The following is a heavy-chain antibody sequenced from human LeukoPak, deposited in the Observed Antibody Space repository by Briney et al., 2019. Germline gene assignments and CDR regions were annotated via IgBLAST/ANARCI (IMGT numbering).Heavy chain of an antibody. Sequence: PGGSLRLSCAASGFTFSSYAMPWVRQAPGKGLEYVSAISSNGGSTYCANSVKGRFTISRDNSKNTLYLQMGSLRAEDMAVYYCARVPGGSASGKYYFDYWGQGTLVTVSS. J-gene: IGHJ4*02. D-gene: IGHD3-16*01. CDR2: ISSNGGST. CDR3: ARVPGGSASGKYYFDY. CDR1: GFTFSSYA. V-gene: IGHV3-64*01.